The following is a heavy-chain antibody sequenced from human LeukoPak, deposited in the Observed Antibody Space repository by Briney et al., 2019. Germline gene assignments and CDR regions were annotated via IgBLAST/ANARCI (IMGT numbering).Heavy chain of an antibody. D-gene: IGHD3-10*01. CDR1: GFTFSSYS. Sequence: GGSLRLSCAASGFTFSSYSMNWVRQAPGKGLEWVSVIHKNAITSYADTVKGRFTISRDNSKNTLYLQMNNLRADDTAVYYCARSLRVRGVPDYMDVWGKGTTVTVSS. CDR2: IHKNAIT. V-gene: IGHV3-53*01. CDR3: ARSLRVRGVPDYMDV. J-gene: IGHJ6*03.